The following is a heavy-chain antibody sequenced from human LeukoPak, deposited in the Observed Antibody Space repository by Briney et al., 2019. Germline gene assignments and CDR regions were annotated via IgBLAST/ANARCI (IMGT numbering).Heavy chain of an antibody. D-gene: IGHD4-17*01. CDR2: IYSGGTT. CDR1: GITVSSNY. J-gene: IGHJ6*02. CDR3: AIDPRTTGKSNYGMDV. V-gene: IGHV3-53*01. Sequence: GGSLRLSCAASGITVSSNYMSWVRQPPGKGLEWVSIIYSGGTTYYSDSVQGRFTISRDNSTNMVFLQMKSLRVEDTAVYYCAIDPRTTGKSNYGMDVWGQGTTVTVSS.